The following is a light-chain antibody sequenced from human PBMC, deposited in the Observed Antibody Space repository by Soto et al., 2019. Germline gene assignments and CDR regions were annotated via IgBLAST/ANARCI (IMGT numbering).Light chain of an antibody. CDR1: QSISSW. CDR3: QQYSTYPVT. Sequence: DIQMTQSPSTLSSSVGDTVTITCRASQSISSWLAWFQQKPGKAPDVLIYKASTLESGVPSRFSGSGSGTEFPLTISSLQPDDFATYYRQQYSTYPVTFGQGTRLEIK. CDR2: KAS. J-gene: IGKJ5*01. V-gene: IGKV1-5*03.